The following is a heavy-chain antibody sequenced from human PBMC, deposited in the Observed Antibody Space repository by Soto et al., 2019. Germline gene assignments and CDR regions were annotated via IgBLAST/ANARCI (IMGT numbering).Heavy chain of an antibody. CDR3: AREGNLGRWIQPLDS. CDR2: IHYNGNT. CDR1: GDSLSSYS. D-gene: IGHD2-2*03. V-gene: IGHV4-59*01. Sequence: QVQLPVSGPGLVKPSETLSLTCTVSGDSLSSYSWSWIRQPPGKGLEWIGNIHYNGNTKYSPSLKSRVTMSVDTSKNHFSLKLMSVTTADTAVYFCAREGNLGRWIQPLDSWGQGTLVTVSS. J-gene: IGHJ4*02.